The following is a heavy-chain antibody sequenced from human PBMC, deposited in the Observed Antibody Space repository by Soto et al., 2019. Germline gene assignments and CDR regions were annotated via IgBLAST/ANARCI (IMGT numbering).Heavy chain of an antibody. CDR2: ISTYSGDT. Sequence: ASVKVSCKASGYTFFTYDISWVRQAPGQGLERMGWISTYSGDTKYAQKFQGRVTMTTDTSTTTAYLELRSLRSDDTAVYYCARHHGPTTSENWFDPWGQGTLVTVSS. D-gene: IGHD5-12*01. CDR1: GYTFFTYD. J-gene: IGHJ5*02. CDR3: ARHHGPTTSENWFDP. V-gene: IGHV1-18*01.